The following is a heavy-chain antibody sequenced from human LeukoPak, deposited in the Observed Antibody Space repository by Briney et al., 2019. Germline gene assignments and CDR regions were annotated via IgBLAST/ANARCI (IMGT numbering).Heavy chain of an antibody. CDR1: GGSISSGGYY. CDR2: IYYSGST. Sequence: SETLSLTCTVSGGSISSGGYYWSWIRQRPGKGLEWIGYIYYSGSTYYNPSLKSRVTISVDTSKNQFSLKLSSVTDADTAVYHCARAPVRAAAGTSSWWFDPWGQGTLVTVSS. D-gene: IGHD6-13*01. V-gene: IGHV4-31*03. CDR3: ARAPVRAAAGTSSWWFDP. J-gene: IGHJ5*02.